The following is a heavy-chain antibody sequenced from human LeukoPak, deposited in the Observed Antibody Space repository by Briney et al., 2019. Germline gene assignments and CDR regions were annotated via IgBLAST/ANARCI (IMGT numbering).Heavy chain of an antibody. D-gene: IGHD1-26*01. CDR2: ISSSSSYI. V-gene: IGHV3-21*04. J-gene: IGHJ4*02. Sequence: GGSLRLSCAASRFTFSSYTMNWVRQAPGKGLEWVSSISSSSSYIYYADSVKGRFTLSRDYPKNTLYLQMNSLRAEDTAVYFCAKYSGSYYYPPNWDSWGQGTLVTVSS. CDR3: AKYSGSYYYPPNWDS. CDR1: RFTFSSYT.